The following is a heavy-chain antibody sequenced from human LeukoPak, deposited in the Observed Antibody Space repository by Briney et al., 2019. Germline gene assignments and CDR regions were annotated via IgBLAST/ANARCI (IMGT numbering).Heavy chain of an antibody. CDR2: IRSKANSYAT. Sequence: GGSLKLSCAASGFTFSGSVIHWVRQASGKGLEWVGRIRSKANSYATAYAASVKGRFTISRDDSKNTAYLQMNSLKTEDTAVYYCTGGSSTDFDYWGQGTLVTVSS. J-gene: IGHJ4*02. D-gene: IGHD6-13*01. V-gene: IGHV3-73*01. CDR1: GFTFSGSV. CDR3: TGGSSTDFDY.